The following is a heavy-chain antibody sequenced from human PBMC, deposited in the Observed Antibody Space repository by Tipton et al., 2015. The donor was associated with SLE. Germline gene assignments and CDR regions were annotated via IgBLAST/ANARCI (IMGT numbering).Heavy chain of an antibody. CDR3: ARDWGTYYYESSGYFNI. V-gene: IGHV3-7*01. J-gene: IGHJ3*02. CDR1: GFTFSSYW. CDR2: VKQDGSEK. Sequence: SLRLSYAASGFTFSSYWMSWVRQAPGKGLEWVANVKQDGSEKYYVDSVKGRFTISRDNAKNSLYLQMNSLRAEDTAVYYCARDWGTYYYESSGYFNIWGQGTMVTVSS. D-gene: IGHD3-22*01.